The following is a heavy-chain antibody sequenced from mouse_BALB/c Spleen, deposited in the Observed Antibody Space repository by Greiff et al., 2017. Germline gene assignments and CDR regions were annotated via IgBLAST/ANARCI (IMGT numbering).Heavy chain of an antibody. CDR3: ARGGNYDAMDY. CDR1: GFTFSSFG. J-gene: IGHJ4*01. V-gene: IGHV5-17*02. CDR2: ISSGSSTI. Sequence: EVQRVESGGGLVQPGGSRKLSCAASGFTFSSFGMHWVRQAPEKGLEWVAYISSGSSTIYYADTVKGRFTISRDNPKNTLFLQMTSLRSEDTAMYYCARGGNYDAMDYWGQGTSVTVSS. D-gene: IGHD2-1*01.